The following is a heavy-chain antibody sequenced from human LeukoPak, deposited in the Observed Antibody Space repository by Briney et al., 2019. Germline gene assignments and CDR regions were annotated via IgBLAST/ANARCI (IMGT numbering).Heavy chain of an antibody. CDR3: ARDRTSKSYYYYGMDV. V-gene: IGHV4-31*03. J-gene: IGHJ6*02. CDR2: IYYSGST. Sequence: PSQTLSLTCTVSGGSISSGGYYWSWIRQHPGKGLEWIGYIYYSGSTYYNPSLKSRVTISVDTSKNQFSLKLSSVTAADTAVYYCARDRTSKSYYYYGMDVWGQGTTVTVS. CDR1: GGSISSGGYY. D-gene: IGHD3-16*01.